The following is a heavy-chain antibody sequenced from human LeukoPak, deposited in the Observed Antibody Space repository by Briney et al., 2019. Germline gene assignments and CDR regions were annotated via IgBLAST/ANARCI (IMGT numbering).Heavy chain of an antibody. D-gene: IGHD3/OR15-3a*01. CDR3: ARDKGGLGFDY. V-gene: IGHV4-59*01. J-gene: IGHJ4*02. CDR1: GDSFSSYY. CDR2: ISYSGTT. Sequence: KPSETLSLTCTVSGDSFSSYYWNWIRQPPGKGLEWIGYISYSGTTYYNPSLKSRVAISIDTSRNHFSLQLSSMTAADTAFYYCARDKGGLGFDYWGQGTLVTVSS.